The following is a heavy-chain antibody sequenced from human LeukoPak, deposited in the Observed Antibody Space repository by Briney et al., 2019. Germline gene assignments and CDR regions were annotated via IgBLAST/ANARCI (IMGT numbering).Heavy chain of an antibody. CDR1: GFTFDDYA. J-gene: IGHJ6*02. Sequence: LPGRSLRLSCAASGFTFDDYAMHWVRQAPGKGLEWVSGISWNSGSIGYADSVKGRFTISRDNAKNSLYLQMNSLRAEDTALYYCAKDSGDYGSRREYYYYGMDVWGQGTTVTVSS. CDR3: AKDSGDYGSRREYYYYGMDV. D-gene: IGHD4-17*01. CDR2: ISWNSGSI. V-gene: IGHV3-9*01.